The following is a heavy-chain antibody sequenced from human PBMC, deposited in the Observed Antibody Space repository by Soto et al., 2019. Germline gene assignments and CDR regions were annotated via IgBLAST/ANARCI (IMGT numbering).Heavy chain of an antibody. CDR2: IKSKTDGGTT. J-gene: IGHJ3*02. V-gene: IGHV3-15*01. CDR3: TTARYFDWENAFDI. D-gene: IGHD3-9*01. Sequence: WVRQAPGKGLEWVGRIKSKTDGGTTDYAAPVKGRFTISRDDSKNTLYLQMNSLKTEDTAVYYCTTARYFDWENAFDIWGQGTMVTVSS.